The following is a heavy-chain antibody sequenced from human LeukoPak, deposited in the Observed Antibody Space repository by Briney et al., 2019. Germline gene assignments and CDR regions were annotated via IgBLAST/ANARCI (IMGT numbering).Heavy chain of an antibody. CDR2: IYTSGST. Sequence: PSQTLSLTCTVAGGSISSGSYYWSWIRQPAGKGLEWIGLIYTSGSTNYNPSLKSRVTISVDTSKNQFSLKLSSVTAADTAVYYCARQSLQDVDYWGQRTLVTVSS. V-gene: IGHV4-61*02. CDR3: ARQSLQDVDY. D-gene: IGHD4-11*01. J-gene: IGHJ4*02. CDR1: GGSISSGSYY.